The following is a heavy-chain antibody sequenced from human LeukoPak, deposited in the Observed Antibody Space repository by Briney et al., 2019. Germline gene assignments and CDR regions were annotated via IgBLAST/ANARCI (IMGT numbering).Heavy chain of an antibody. Sequence: PGRSLRLSCAASGFTFSSYGMHWVRQAPGKGLEWVAVIWYDGSNKYYADSMKGRFTISRDNSKNTLYLQMNSLRAEDTAVYYCAREMVYLDYWGQGTLVTVSS. CDR3: AREMVYLDY. V-gene: IGHV3-33*01. CDR1: GFTFSSYG. J-gene: IGHJ4*02. CDR2: IWYDGSNK. D-gene: IGHD2-8*01.